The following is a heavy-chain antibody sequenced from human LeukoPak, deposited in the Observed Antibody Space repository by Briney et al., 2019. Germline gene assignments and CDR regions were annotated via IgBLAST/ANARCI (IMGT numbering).Heavy chain of an antibody. CDR3: ARITFGVPRW. CDR1: GGSISSSCYY. CDR2: IYYSGST. J-gene: IGHJ4*02. V-gene: IGHV4-39*01. Sequence: SETLSLTCTVSGGSISSSCYYWGWIRQPPGKGLEWIGSIYYSGSTYYSPSLKSRVTISVDTSKNQFSLKLSSVTAADTAVYYCARITFGVPRWWGQGTLVTVSS. D-gene: IGHD3-16*01.